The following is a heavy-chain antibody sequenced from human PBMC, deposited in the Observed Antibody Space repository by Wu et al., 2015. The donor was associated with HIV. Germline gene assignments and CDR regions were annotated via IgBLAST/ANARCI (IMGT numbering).Heavy chain of an antibody. CDR1: GYSFTTFG. J-gene: IGHJ4*02. Sequence: QVQLVQSGAEVKKPGASVKVSCKASGYSFTTFGLSWVRQAPGQGLEWMGWISAYNGNTNYAQKFQGRITMTTDTSTNTAYLELRSLRFDDTAVYYCAKSRVSYSSTSASNYWGQGTLVTVSP. V-gene: IGHV1-18*01. CDR2: ISAYNGNT. D-gene: IGHD6-6*01. CDR3: AKSRVSYSSTSASNY.